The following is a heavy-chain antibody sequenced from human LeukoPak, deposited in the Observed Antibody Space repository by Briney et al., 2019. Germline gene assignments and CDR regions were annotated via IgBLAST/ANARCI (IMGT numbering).Heavy chain of an antibody. D-gene: IGHD6-13*01. CDR2: INWNGGST. V-gene: IGHV3-20*04. CDR3: AKQPHRYSSSWYYFDY. CDR1: GFTFDDYG. J-gene: IGHJ4*02. Sequence: PGGSPRLSCAASGFTFDDYGMSWVRQAPGKGLKWVSGINWNGGSTGYADSVKGRFTISRDNAKNSLYLQMNSLRAEDTALYYCAKQPHRYSSSWYYFDYWGQGTLVTVSS.